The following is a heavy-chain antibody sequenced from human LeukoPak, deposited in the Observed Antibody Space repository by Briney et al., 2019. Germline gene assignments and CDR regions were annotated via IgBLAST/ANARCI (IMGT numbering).Heavy chain of an antibody. V-gene: IGHV1-69*06. D-gene: IGHD3-9*01. CDR1: GGTFRSYA. Sequence: SVKVSCKASGGTFRSYAISWVRQAPGQGLEWMGGIIPIFGTANYAQKFQGRVTITADKSTSTAYMELSSLRSEDTAVYYRARGLSYDILTGLPNWFDPWGQGTLVTVSS. J-gene: IGHJ5*02. CDR3: ARGLSYDILTGLPNWFDP. CDR2: IIPIFGTA.